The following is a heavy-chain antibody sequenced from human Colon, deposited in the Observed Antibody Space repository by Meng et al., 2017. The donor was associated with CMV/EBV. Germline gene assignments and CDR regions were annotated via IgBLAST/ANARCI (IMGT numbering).Heavy chain of an antibody. CDR1: GFTLSSYS. CDR3: AKDVAAQFYFDY. D-gene: IGHD6-6*01. CDR2: ISYDGSNK. Sequence: CAAAGFTLSSYSMHWVRQAPGKGLEWVSVISYDGSNKFYADSVKGRFTVSRDNSKNTLYLQMNGLRAEDTAVYYCAKDVAAQFYFDYWGQGTLVTVSS. V-gene: IGHV3-30*04. J-gene: IGHJ4*02.